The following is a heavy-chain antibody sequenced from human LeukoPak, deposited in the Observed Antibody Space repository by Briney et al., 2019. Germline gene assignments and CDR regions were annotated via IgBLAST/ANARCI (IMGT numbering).Heavy chain of an antibody. V-gene: IGHV1-58*02. Sequence: SVKVSCKASGFTFTSSAMQWVRQARGQRLEWIGWIVVGSGNTNYAQKFQERVTITRDMPTSTAYMELSSLRSEDTAVYYCAVLPTGTSYYYGTDVWGQGTTVTVSS. D-gene: IGHD4-17*01. CDR1: GFTFTSSA. CDR2: IVVGSGNT. CDR3: AVLPTGTSYYYGTDV. J-gene: IGHJ6*02.